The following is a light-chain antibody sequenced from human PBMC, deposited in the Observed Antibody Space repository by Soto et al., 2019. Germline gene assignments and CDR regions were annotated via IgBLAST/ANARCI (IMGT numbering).Light chain of an antibody. CDR3: QSFDTRLNSVV. CDR2: GNN. Sequence: QAVVTQPPSVSGAPGQRVTISCTGSSSNIGAGYDVHWYQQFPGTAPKLLIYGNNNRPSGVPDRFSGSKSGTLASLAITGLQAEDEADYYCQSFDTRLNSVVFGGGTKLTVL. CDR1: SSNIGAGYD. V-gene: IGLV1-40*01. J-gene: IGLJ2*01.